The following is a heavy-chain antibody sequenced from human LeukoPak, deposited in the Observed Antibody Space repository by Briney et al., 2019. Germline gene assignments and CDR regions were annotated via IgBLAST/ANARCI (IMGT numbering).Heavy chain of an antibody. V-gene: IGHV4-4*02. Sequence: SGTLSLTCTVSGDSINSLDLWSWVRQPPGKGLEWIGEMYLSGTTHSNPSVKSRVTISTDKSKNQFFLNLSSVTAADTAVYYCAGLVGRYSSGLYYYYFDYWGQGTLVTVSS. D-gene: IGHD3-22*01. CDR1: GDSINSLDL. CDR3: AGLVGRYSSGLYYYYFDY. J-gene: IGHJ4*02. CDR2: MYLSGTT.